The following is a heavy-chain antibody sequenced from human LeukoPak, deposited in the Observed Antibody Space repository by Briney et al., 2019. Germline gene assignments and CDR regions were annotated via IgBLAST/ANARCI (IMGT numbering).Heavy chain of an antibody. CDR2: IISSSSYI. CDR1: GFTFSSYS. Sequence: PGGSLRLSCAASGFTFSSYSMNWVRQAPGKGLEWVSSIISSSSYIYYADSVKGRFTISRDNAKNSLYLQMNSLRAEDTAVYYCARESWWAERAFDIWGQGTMVTVSS. J-gene: IGHJ3*02. CDR3: ARESWWAERAFDI. V-gene: IGHV3-21*01. D-gene: IGHD2-15*01.